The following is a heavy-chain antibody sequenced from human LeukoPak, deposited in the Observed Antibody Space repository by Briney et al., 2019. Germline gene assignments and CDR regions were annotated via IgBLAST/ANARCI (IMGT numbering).Heavy chain of an antibody. CDR3: ASNSYSSPLQYYYYYMDV. CDR2: IIPIFGTA. V-gene: IGHV1-69*06. D-gene: IGHD6-13*01. Sequence: SVKVSCKASGGTFSSYAISWVRQAPGQGLEWMGGIIPIFGTANYAQKFQGRVTITADKSTSTAYMELSSLRSEDTAVYYCASNSYSSPLQYYYYYMDVWGKGTTVTVS. CDR1: GGTFSSYA. J-gene: IGHJ6*03.